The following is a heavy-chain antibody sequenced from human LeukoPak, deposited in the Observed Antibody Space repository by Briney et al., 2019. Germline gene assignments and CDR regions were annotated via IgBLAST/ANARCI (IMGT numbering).Heavy chain of an antibody. D-gene: IGHD2-2*01. CDR2: IIPIFGTA. J-gene: IGHJ4*02. CDR3: ARDTLGYCSSTSCSTEGY. Sequence: SAKVSCKASGGTFSSYAISWVRQAPGQGLEWMGGIIPIFGTANYAQKFQGRVTITTDESTSTAYMELSSLRSEDTAVYYCARDTLGYCSSTSCSTEGYWGQGTLVTVSS. V-gene: IGHV1-69*05. CDR1: GGTFSSYA.